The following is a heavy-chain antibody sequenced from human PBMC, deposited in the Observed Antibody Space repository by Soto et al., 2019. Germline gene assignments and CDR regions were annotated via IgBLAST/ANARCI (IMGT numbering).Heavy chain of an antibody. CDR1: GGTLNKHA. CDR2: VIPMFGIP. D-gene: IGHD6-19*01. V-gene: IGHV1-69*01. CDR3: ARGGTSGWLKGAYDD. Sequence: QVQLVQSGAEVKKPGSSVKVSCKASGGTLNKHAITWVRRAPGEGLEWLGGVIPMFGIPNYSQKFQGRVTITPDDSTNTSHIELNSLTSDDTAVYYCARGGTSGWLKGAYDDWGQGTMVTVSS. J-gene: IGHJ3*01.